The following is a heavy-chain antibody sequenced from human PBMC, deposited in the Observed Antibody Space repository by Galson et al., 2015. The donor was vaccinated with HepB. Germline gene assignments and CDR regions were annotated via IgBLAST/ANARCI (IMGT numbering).Heavy chain of an antibody. CDR3: ARTPAVHAFDI. Sequence: SLRLSCAASGFTFSSYSMNWVRQAPGKGLEWVSFISTSSSYIYYTDSVKGRFTISRDNAKNSLYLQMNSLRAEDTAVYYCARTPAVHAFDIWGQGTMVTVSS. V-gene: IGHV3-21*01. J-gene: IGHJ3*02. CDR1: GFTFSSYS. CDR2: ISTSSSYI. D-gene: IGHD6-13*01.